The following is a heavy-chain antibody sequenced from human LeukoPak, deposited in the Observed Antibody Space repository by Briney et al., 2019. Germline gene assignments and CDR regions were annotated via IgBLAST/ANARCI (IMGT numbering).Heavy chain of an antibody. CDR2: ISWDGGST. J-gene: IGHJ4*02. CDR3: AKSYGDSSGYYSDGFDY. CDR1: GFTFDDYA. V-gene: IGHV3-43D*03. D-gene: IGHD3-22*01. Sequence: GGSLRLSCAASGFTFDDYAMHWVRQAPGKGLEWVPLISWDGGSTYYADSVKGRFTISRDNSKNSLYLQMNSLRAEDTALYYCAKSYGDSSGYYSDGFDYWGQGTLVTVSS.